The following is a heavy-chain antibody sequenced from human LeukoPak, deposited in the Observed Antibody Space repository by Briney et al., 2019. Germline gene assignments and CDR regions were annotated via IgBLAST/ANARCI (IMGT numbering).Heavy chain of an antibody. CDR3: AKEGSGSYYKYFQH. J-gene: IGHJ1*01. V-gene: IGHV3-48*01. CDR2: ISGSSSTI. CDR1: GFTFSLHN. D-gene: IGHD3-10*01. Sequence: GGSLRLSCAASGFTFSLHNMNWVRQAPGKGLEWLSYISGSSSTIYYADSVKGRFTISRDNAENSLYLQMNSLRAEDTAVYYCAKEGSGSYYKYFQHWGQGTLVTVSS.